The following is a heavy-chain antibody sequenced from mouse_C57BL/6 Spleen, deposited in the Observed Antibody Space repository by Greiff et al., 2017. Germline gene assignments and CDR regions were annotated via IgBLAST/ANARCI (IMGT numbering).Heavy chain of an antibody. D-gene: IGHD2-3*01. J-gene: IGHJ1*03. CDR2: IHPNTGST. V-gene: IGHV1-64*01. CDR3: AREDGYYGYFDV. Sequence: QVQLQQPGAELVKPGASVKLSCKASGYTFTSYWMHWVKQRPGQGLEWIGMIHPNTGSTNYNEKFKSKATLTVDKSSSTAYMQLSSLTSEDSAVYYCAREDGYYGYFDVWGTGTTVTVSS. CDR1: GYTFTSYW.